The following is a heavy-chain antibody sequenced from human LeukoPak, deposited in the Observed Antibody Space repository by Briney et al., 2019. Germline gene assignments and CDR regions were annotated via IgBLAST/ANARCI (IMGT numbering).Heavy chain of an antibody. CDR1: GFTFSSYG. D-gene: IGHD6-13*01. CDR3: AHSSSLI. Sequence: GRSLRGYCAASGFTFSSYGMHWIRQAPGKGLEWVAVISYDGSNKYYADSVKGRFTISRDNSKNTLYLQMNSLRAEDTAVYYCAHSSSLIWGQGTLVTVSS. J-gene: IGHJ4*02. CDR2: ISYDGSNK. V-gene: IGHV3-30*03.